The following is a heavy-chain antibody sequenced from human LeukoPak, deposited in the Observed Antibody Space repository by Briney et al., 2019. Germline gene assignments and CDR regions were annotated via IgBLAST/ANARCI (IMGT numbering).Heavy chain of an antibody. CDR2: IKQDGSEK. CDR3: AKGRGTTVTSAANY. Sequence: PGGSLRLSCAASRFTFSSFWMTWVRQAPGKGLEWVANIKQDGSEKYYVDSVQGRFTISRDNAKNSLYLQMDSLRAEDTAVYYCAKGRGTTVTSAANYWGQGTLVTVSS. D-gene: IGHD4-17*01. V-gene: IGHV3-7*05. J-gene: IGHJ4*02. CDR1: RFTFSSFW.